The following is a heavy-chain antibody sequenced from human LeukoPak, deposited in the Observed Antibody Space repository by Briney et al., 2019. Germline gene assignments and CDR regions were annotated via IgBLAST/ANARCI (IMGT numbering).Heavy chain of an antibody. CDR3: AREDTTDYYDSTGYYYDAFDI. CDR1: GFTFSNYI. J-gene: IGHJ3*02. V-gene: IGHV3-21*01. CDR2: ISSSSSYI. Sequence: GGSLRLSCAASGFTFSNYIMNWVRQAPGKGLEWVSSISSSSSYIYYADSVKGRFTISRDNAKNSLYLQMNSLRAEDTAVYYCAREDTTDYYDSTGYYYDAFDIWGQGTMVTVSS. D-gene: IGHD3-22*01.